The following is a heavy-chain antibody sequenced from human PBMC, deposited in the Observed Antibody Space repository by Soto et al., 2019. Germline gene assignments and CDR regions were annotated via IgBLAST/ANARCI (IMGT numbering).Heavy chain of an antibody. CDR1: GFTLSDHY. CDR2: STNKANSYTT. Sequence: EVQLVESGGGLVQPGGSLRLSCAASGFTLSDHYMDWVRQAPGKGLEWVGRSTNKANSYTTEYAASVKGRFTISRDDSKNSLYLQMNSVKIEDTAVYYCVSSSGAYRGTWGQGILVTVSS. J-gene: IGHJ4*02. D-gene: IGHD3-16*01. CDR3: VSSSGAYRGT. V-gene: IGHV3-72*01.